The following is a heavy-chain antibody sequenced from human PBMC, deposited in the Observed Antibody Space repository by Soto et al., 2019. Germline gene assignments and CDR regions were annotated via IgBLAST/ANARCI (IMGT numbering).Heavy chain of an antibody. CDR1: STFSDSA. D-gene: IGHD2-15*01. CDR2: IQTKSNDYAT. V-gene: IGHV3-73*01. Sequence: STFSDSAMHWFRLASGKGLEWVGRIQTKSNDYATAYGESVKGRFTISRDESKDTAYLQMNSLKADDTAVYFCTCSVSGDTGLHFWGQGTLVTVST. J-gene: IGHJ4*02. CDR3: TCSVSGDTGLHF.